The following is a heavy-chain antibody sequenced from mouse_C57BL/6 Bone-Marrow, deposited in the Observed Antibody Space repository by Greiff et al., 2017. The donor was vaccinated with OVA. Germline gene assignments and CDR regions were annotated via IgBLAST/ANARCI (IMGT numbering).Heavy chain of an antibody. CDR1: GFSLSTFGMG. D-gene: IGHD1-1*01. CDR2: IWWGDDK. J-gene: IGHJ1*03. Sequence: QVPLKESGPGILQPSQTLSLTCSFSGFSLSTFGMGVGRIRPPSGKGLEWLAHIWWGDDKYYNPALRSRPTISKDTSKNQISRKIAKVDTEDTARYYWARSRSPYYGYWYFDVWGTGTTITVSS. CDR3: ARSRSPYYGYWYFDV. V-gene: IGHV8-8*01.